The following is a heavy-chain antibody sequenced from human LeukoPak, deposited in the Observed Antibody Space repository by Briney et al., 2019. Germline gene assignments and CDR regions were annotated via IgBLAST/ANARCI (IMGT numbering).Heavy chain of an antibody. D-gene: IGHD5-24*01. CDR1: GFTFSSYA. V-gene: IGHV3-30-3*01. J-gene: IGHJ4*02. CDR3: AREYADGYNWPIDY. Sequence: PGGSLRLSCAASGFTFSSYAMHWVRQAPGKGLEWVAVISYDGSNKYYADSVKGRFTISRDNSKNTLYLQMNSLRAEDTAVYYCAREYADGYNWPIDYWGQGTLVTVSS. CDR2: ISYDGSNK.